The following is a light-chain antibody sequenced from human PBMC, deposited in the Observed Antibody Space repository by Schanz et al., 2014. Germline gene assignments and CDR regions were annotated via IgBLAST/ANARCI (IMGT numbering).Light chain of an antibody. Sequence: DIQMTQSPSTLSASVGDRVAITCRASQSISSWLAWYQQKPGKAPNLLIYKASTLESGVPSRFSGSGSGTEFTLTISSLQPDDFATYYCQQLNTYPFAFGPGTTVDV. CDR1: QSISSW. V-gene: IGKV1-5*03. CDR3: QQLNTYPFA. J-gene: IGKJ3*01. CDR2: KAS.